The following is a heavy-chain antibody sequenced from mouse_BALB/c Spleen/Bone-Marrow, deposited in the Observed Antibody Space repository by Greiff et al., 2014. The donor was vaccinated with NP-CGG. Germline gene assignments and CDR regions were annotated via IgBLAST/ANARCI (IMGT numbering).Heavy chain of an antibody. Sequence: QVHVKQSGAELVKPGASVKLSCKASGYTFTSYWMHWVKQRPGQGLEWIGEIDPSDSYTNYNQKFKGKATLTVDKSSSTAYMQLSSLTSEDSAVYYGARYGGYFPWFAYWGQGTLVTVSA. CDR3: ARYGGYFPWFAY. V-gene: IGHV1-69*02. CDR1: GYTFTSYW. CDR2: IDPSDSYT. D-gene: IGHD2-3*01. J-gene: IGHJ3*01.